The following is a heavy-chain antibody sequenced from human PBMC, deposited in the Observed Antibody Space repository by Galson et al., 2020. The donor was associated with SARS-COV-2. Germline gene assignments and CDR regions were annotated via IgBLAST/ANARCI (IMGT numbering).Heavy chain of an antibody. V-gene: IGHV5-10-1*01. Sequence: HGESLKISCKGSGYSFTSYWISWVRQMPGKGLEWMGRIDPSDSHTNYSPSFQGHVTISADKSISTAYLQWSSLKASDTAMYYCARHLDGYCSGGSCLNWFDPWGQGTLVTVSS. CDR1: GYSFTSYW. D-gene: IGHD2-15*01. J-gene: IGHJ5*02. CDR3: ARHLDGYCSGGSCLNWFDP. CDR2: IDPSDSHT.